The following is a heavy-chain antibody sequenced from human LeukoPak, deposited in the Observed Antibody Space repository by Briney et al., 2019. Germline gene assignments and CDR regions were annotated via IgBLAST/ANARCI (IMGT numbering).Heavy chain of an antibody. V-gene: IGHV3-21*01. CDR3: ARDPGYSSGWFDY. D-gene: IGHD6-19*01. J-gene: IGHJ4*02. CDR2: ISASSNFI. Sequence: PGGSLRLSCVVSGFTFSSYSMSWARQAPGKGLEWVSSISASSNFISYADSVKGRFTISRDNAKKSLYLQMNSVRAEDTAVYYCARDPGYSSGWFDYWGQGALVTVSS. CDR1: GFTFSSYS.